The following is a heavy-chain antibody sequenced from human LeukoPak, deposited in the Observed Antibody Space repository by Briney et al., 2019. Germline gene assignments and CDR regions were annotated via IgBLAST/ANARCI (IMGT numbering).Heavy chain of an antibody. D-gene: IGHD5-24*01. CDR2: ISSSSSYI. CDR1: GFTFSSYS. V-gene: IGHV3-21*01. Sequence: GGSLRLSCAASGFTFSSYSMNWVRQAPGKGLEWVSSISSSSSYIYYADSVKGRFTISRDNAKNSLYLQMNSLRAEDTAVYYCARVAEMATIVNYYMDVWGKGTTVTISS. J-gene: IGHJ6*03. CDR3: ARVAEMATIVNYYMDV.